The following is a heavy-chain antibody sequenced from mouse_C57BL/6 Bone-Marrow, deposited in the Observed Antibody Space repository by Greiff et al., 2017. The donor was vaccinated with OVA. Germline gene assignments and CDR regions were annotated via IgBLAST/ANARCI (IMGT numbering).Heavy chain of an antibody. CDR1: GFNIKNTY. J-gene: IGHJ4*01. D-gene: IGHD1-1*02. Sequence: EVQLQQSVAELVRPGASVKLSCTASGFNIKNTYMHWVKQRPEQGLEWIGRIDPANGTTKYAPKFQGQATITADTSSNTAYLQRSSLTSEDTAIYYCARGSPESYYAMDYWGQGTSVTVSS. CDR3: ARGSPESYYAMDY. V-gene: IGHV14-3*01. CDR2: IDPANGTT.